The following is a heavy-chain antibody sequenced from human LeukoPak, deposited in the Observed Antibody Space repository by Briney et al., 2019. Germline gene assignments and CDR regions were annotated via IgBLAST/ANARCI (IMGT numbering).Heavy chain of an antibody. CDR3: ARDNYYYMDV. V-gene: IGHV4-59*01. CDR2: IYYSGST. CDR1: DDSITMYY. J-gene: IGHJ6*03. Sequence: SETLSLTCSVSDDSITMYYWTWIRQPPGKGLEWIGYIYYSGSTNYNPSLKSRVTISVDTSKNQFSLKLSSVTAADTAVYYCARDNYYYMDVWGKGTTVTVSS.